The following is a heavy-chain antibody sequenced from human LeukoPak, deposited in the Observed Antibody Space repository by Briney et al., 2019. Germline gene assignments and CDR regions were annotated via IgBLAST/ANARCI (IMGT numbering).Heavy chain of an antibody. J-gene: IGHJ6*03. V-gene: IGHV4-59*01. Sequence: SETLSLTCTVSGGSISSYYWSCIRQPPGKGLEWIGYIYYSGSTNYNPSLKSRVTISVDTSKNQFSLKLSSVTAADTAVYYCARAAKYYYYYYMDVWGKGTTVTVSS. CDR2: IYYSGST. CDR1: GGSISSYY. CDR3: ARAAKYYYYYYMDV. D-gene: IGHD6-25*01.